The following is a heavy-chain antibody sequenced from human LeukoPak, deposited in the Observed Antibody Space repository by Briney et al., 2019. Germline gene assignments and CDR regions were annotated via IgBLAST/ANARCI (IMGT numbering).Heavy chain of an antibody. CDR2: INHSGSI. V-gene: IGHV4-34*01. CDR1: GGSFSGYY. CDR3: ADIVATMVI. Sequence: SETLSLTCAVYGGSFSGYYWSWIRQPPGKGLEWIGEINHSGSINYNPSLKSRVTISVDTSKNQFSLKLSSVTAADTAVYYCADIVATMVIWGQGTMVTVSS. D-gene: IGHD5-12*01. J-gene: IGHJ3*02.